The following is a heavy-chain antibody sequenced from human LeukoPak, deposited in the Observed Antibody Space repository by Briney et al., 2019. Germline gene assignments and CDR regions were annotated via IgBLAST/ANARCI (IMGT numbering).Heavy chain of an antibody. CDR1: GFTVSSNY. J-gene: IGHJ4*02. V-gene: IGHV3-66*01. CDR3: ASASWYETPFDY. CDR2: IYSGGST. Sequence: GGSLRLSCAASGFTVSSNYMSWVRQAPGEGLEWVSVIYSGGSTYYADSVKGRFTISRDNSKNTLYRQMNSLRAEETAVYYCASASWYETPFDYWGQGTLVTVSS. D-gene: IGHD6-13*01.